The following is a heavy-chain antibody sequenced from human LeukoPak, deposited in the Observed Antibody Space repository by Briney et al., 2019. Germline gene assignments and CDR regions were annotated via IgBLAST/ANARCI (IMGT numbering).Heavy chain of an antibody. CDR1: GFTFSSYA. CDR2: IKQDGSEK. D-gene: IGHD5-24*01. Sequence: GGSLRLSCAASGFTFSSYAMSWVRQAPGKGLEWVASIKQDGSEKYYVDSVKGRFTVSRDNAKNSVYVQMNRLRVEDTAIYYCERDADLGATISGAFDIWGQGRKVTVSS. CDR3: ERDADLGATISGAFDI. V-gene: IGHV3-7*01. J-gene: IGHJ3*02.